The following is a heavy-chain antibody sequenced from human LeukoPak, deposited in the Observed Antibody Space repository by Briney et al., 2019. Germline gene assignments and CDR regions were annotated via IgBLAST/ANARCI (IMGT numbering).Heavy chain of an antibody. D-gene: IGHD3-3*01. V-gene: IGHV3-7*03. J-gene: IGHJ4*02. CDR1: GFTFSSYW. CDR3: ARDHDFWSGYYGDY. Sequence: GGSLRLSCAASGFTFSSYWMSWVRQAPGKGLEWVANIKQDGSEKYYVDSVKGRFTISRDNAKNSLYLQMNSLRAEDTAVYYCARDHDFWSGYYGDYWGQGTLVTVSS. CDR2: IKQDGSEK.